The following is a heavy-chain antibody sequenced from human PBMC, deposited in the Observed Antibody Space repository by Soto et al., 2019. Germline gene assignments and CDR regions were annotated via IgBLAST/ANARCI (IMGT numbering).Heavy chain of an antibody. CDR3: ATTYCSGGYCFSSEY. Sequence: GGSLRLSCAASGITFRSYSMSWVRQAPGKGLEWVSSITSDSSDIYYADSVKGRFTISRNNGENSLYLQMTSLGAEDTGVYYCATTYCSGGYCFSSEYWGQGVLVTVSS. V-gene: IGHV3-21*01. CDR2: ITSDSSDI. CDR1: GITFRSYS. J-gene: IGHJ4*02. D-gene: IGHD2-15*01.